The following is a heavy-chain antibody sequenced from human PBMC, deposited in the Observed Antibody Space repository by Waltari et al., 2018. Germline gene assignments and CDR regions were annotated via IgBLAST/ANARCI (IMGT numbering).Heavy chain of an antibody. CDR1: GGSISSYY. D-gene: IGHD3-3*01. CDR3: ARDNQALTYYDFWSGYYKGGWFDP. CDR2: IYTSGST. J-gene: IGHJ5*02. V-gene: IGHV4-4*07. Sequence: QVQLQESGPGLVKPSETLSLTCTVSGGSISSYYWSWIRQPAGKGLEWIGRIYTSGSTNYNPSLKSRVTMSVDTSKNQFSLKLSSVTAADTAVYYCARDNQALTYYDFWSGYYKGGWFDPWGQGTLVTVSS.